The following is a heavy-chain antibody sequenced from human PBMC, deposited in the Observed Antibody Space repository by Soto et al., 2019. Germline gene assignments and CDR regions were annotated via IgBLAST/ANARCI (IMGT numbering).Heavy chain of an antibody. CDR3: ARDRSGRSYYYYGMDV. D-gene: IGHD3-10*01. V-gene: IGHV3-33*01. CDR1: GFTFSSYG. Sequence: QVQLVESGGGVVQPGRSLRLSCAASGFTFSSYGMHWVRQAPGKGLEWGAVIWYDGSNKYYADSVKGRFTISRDNSKNTLYLQMNSLRAEDTAVYYCARDRSGRSYYYYGMDVWGQGTTVTVSS. J-gene: IGHJ6*02. CDR2: IWYDGSNK.